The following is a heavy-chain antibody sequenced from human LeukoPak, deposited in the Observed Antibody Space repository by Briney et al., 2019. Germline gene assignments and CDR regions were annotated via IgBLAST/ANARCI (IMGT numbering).Heavy chain of an antibody. CDR2: ISGSGGST. CDR1: GSTFSSYA. CDR3: ARAGYSSSWSPYYFDY. V-gene: IGHV3-23*01. D-gene: IGHD6-13*01. J-gene: IGHJ4*02. Sequence: GGSLRLSCAASGSTFSSYAMSWVRQAPGKGLEWVSAISGSGGSTYYADSVKGRLTISRDNSKNTLYLQMNSLRAEDTAVYYCARAGYSSSWSPYYFDYWGQGTLVTVSS.